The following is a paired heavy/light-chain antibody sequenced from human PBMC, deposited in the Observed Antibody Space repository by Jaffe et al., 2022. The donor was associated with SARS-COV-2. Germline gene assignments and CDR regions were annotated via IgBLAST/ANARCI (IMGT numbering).Heavy chain of an antibody. CDR2: IFYSET. Sequence: QVQLQESGPGLEKPSQTLSLFCTVSGDSIGSGGYYWNWIRQHPGKGLEWIGYIFYSETHYNPSLQSRATISVDTSKNQLSLRLSSVTAADTAVYYCVRDNAFSGIGSFEDWGQGTLVTVSS. V-gene: IGHV4-31*03. CDR3: VRDNAFSGIGSFED. D-gene: IGHD3-10*01. CDR1: GDSIGSGGYY. J-gene: IGHJ4*02.
Light chain of an antibody. Sequence: DIVMTQSPDSLAVSLGERATINCKSSQSVLFSSNNKNYLAWYQQKPGQPPKLLIYWASTRESGVPDRFSGSGSGTDFTLTINSPQAEDVAVYYCQQYYNLPYTFGQGTKLEVK. V-gene: IGKV4-1*01. J-gene: IGKJ2*01. CDR2: WAS. CDR1: QSVLFSSNNKNY. CDR3: QQYYNLPYT.